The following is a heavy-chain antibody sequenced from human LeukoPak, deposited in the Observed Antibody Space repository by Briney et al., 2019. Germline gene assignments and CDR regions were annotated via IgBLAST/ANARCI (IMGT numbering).Heavy chain of an antibody. D-gene: IGHD6-19*01. CDR3: ARGRRALQWLIHYFDY. CDR1: GYTFTSYG. Sequence: GASVKVSCKASGYTFTSYGISWVRQAPGQGLEWMGWISAYNGNTNYAQKLQGRVTMTTDTSTSTAYMELRSLRSDDTAVYYCARGRRALQWLIHYFDYWGQGTLVTVSS. CDR2: ISAYNGNT. V-gene: IGHV1-18*01. J-gene: IGHJ4*02.